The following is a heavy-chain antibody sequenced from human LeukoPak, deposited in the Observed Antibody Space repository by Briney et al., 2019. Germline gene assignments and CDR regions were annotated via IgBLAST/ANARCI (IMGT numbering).Heavy chain of an antibody. Sequence: GGSLRLSCTASGFKFADAPMHWVRQSPGKGLEWIALITWDSTNTYYTDSVKGRFTISRDDSRNTLYLQMNSLRSDDTALYYCAKDVSFRRGHNFDASDIWGLGTLVTVSS. D-gene: IGHD5-24*01. CDR3: AKDVSFRRGHNFDASDI. CDR1: GFKFADAP. J-gene: IGHJ3*02. CDR2: ITWDSTNT. V-gene: IGHV3-43*01.